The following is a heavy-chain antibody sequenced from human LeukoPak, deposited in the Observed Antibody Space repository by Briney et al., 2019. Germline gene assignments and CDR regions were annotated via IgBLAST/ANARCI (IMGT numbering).Heavy chain of an antibody. Sequence: GGSLRLSCAASGFSFSSYSMNWVRQAPGKGLEWVSYISSSSSIIYYADSVKGRFTISRDNAKNSLYLQMNSLRDEDTAVYYCARDSAWGLRREDYYYHGMDVWGQGTTVTVSS. D-gene: IGHD1-26*01. CDR3: ARDSAWGLRREDYYYHGMDV. CDR2: ISSSSSII. V-gene: IGHV3-48*02. J-gene: IGHJ6*02. CDR1: GFSFSSYS.